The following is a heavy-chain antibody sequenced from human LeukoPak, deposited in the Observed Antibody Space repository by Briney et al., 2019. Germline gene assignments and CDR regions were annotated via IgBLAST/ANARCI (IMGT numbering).Heavy chain of an antibody. CDR3: ARLVGSSWYHEVLLGRDY. V-gene: IGHV4-39*07. CDR2: VYYSGSP. Sequence: PSETLSLTCTVSGGSISSSSYYWGWIRQSPGKGLEWLGSVYYSGSPYYNPSLKSRVTISVDTSKDQFSLKLSSVTAADTAVYYCARLVGSSWYHEVLLGRDYWGQGTLVTVSS. J-gene: IGHJ4*02. CDR1: GGSISSSSYY. D-gene: IGHD6-13*01.